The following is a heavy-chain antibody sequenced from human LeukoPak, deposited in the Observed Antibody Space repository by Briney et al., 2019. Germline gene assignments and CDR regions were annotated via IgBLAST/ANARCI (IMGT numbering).Heavy chain of an antibody. CDR1: GGSINSHY. CDR3: ASRPADTTWYGVFDY. J-gene: IGHJ4*02. Sequence: SETLSLTCSVSGGSINSHYWSWIRQPPGKRLEWIGYIFNTGNTNYNPSLASRVTMSVDTSRAHFFLRLSPVTAADTAIYYCASRPADTTWYGVFDYWSQGTLVTVSS. V-gene: IGHV4-59*11. D-gene: IGHD3-10*01. CDR2: IFNTGNT.